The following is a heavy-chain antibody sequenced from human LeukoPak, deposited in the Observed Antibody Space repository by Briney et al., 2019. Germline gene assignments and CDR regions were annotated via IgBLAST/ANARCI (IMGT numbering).Heavy chain of an antibody. CDR1: GYTFSDHD. CDR2: ISAYNGNT. D-gene: IGHD4-17*01. CDR3: ARVTQTDYDFDY. J-gene: IGHJ4*02. V-gene: IGHV1-18*01. Sequence: GASVKVSCKASGYTFSDHDVNWVRQAPGQGLEWMGWISAYNGNTDYAQKLQGRVTMTTDTSMSTAYMELRSLRSDDTAVYYCARVTQTDYDFDYWGQGTLVTVSS.